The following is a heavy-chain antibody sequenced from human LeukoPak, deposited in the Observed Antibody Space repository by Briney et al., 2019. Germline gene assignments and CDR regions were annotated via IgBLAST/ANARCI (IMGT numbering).Heavy chain of an antibody. Sequence: GGPLRLSCAASGFTFSSYGMHWVRKAPGKGLEWVAVIWGDGGSTYYADSVKGRFTVSRDNSKNTLYLQMNSLRAEDTAVYYCAKGALRGGSGRYYMDVWGQGTTVTISS. V-gene: IGHV3-33*06. CDR3: AKGALRGGSGRYYMDV. CDR2: IWGDGGST. CDR1: GFTFSSYG. D-gene: IGHD3-10*01. J-gene: IGHJ6*03.